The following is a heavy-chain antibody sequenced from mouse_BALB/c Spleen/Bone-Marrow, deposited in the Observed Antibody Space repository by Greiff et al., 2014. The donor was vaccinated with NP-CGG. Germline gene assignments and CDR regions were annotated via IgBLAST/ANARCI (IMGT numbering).Heavy chain of an antibody. CDR2: IDPANGNT. CDR1: GFNIKDTY. J-gene: IGHJ3*01. D-gene: IGHD1-1*01. CDR3: APYYYGSSQFAY. V-gene: IGHV14-3*02. Sequence: VHVKQSGAELVKPGASVKLSCTASGFNIKDTYMHWVKQRPEQGLEWIGRIDPANGNTKYDPKFQGKATMTADTSSNTAYLQLSSLTSEDTAVYYCAPYYYGSSQFAYWGQGTLVTVSA.